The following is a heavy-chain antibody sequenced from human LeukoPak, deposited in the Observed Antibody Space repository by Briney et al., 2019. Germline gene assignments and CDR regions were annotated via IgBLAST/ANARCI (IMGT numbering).Heavy chain of an antibody. V-gene: IGHV3-21*01. Sequence: GGSLRLSCAASEFTFSSHSMNWVRQTPGKGLEWVSSISRSGGSIYYADSLKGRFTISRDNAKNSLYLQMNSLRAEDTAVYFCARSLKVSAALDVFDIWGQGTMVTVSS. D-gene: IGHD2-2*01. CDR2: ISRSGGSI. CDR1: EFTFSSHS. CDR3: ARSLKVSAALDVFDI. J-gene: IGHJ3*02.